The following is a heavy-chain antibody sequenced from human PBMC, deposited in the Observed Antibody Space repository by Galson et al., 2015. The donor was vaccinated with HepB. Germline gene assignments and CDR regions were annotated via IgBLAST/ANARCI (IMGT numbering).Heavy chain of an antibody. Sequence: SLRLSCAASGFTFSSYWMHWVRPAPGKGLVWVSRINSDASSTFYADSVKGRFTISRDNAKSTLYLQMNSLRAEDTAVYYCARDKLGIRFFDYWGQGTLVTVSS. CDR3: ARDKLGIRFFDY. CDR1: GFTFSSYW. J-gene: IGHJ4*02. D-gene: IGHD7-27*01. CDR2: INSDASST. V-gene: IGHV3-74*01.